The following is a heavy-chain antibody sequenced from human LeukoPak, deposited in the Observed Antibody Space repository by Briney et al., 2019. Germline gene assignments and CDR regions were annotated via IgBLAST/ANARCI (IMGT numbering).Heavy chain of an antibody. CDR3: ARLKYRFDP. J-gene: IGHJ5*02. Sequence: SETLSLTCGVYGGAFSGYYWSWIRQPPGKGLEWIGEINHSGSTNYNPSLKSRVTISVDTSKNQFSLKLSSVTAADTAVYYCARLKYRFDPWGQGTLVTVSS. V-gene: IGHV4-34*01. CDR1: GGAFSGYY. CDR2: INHSGST.